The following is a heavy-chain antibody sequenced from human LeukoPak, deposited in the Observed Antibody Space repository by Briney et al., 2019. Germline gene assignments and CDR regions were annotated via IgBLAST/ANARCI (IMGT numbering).Heavy chain of an antibody. J-gene: IGHJ4*02. CDR2: IYYSGST. D-gene: IGHD4-17*01. CDR1: GGSISIISYY. Sequence: SETLSLTCTVSGGSISIISYYCGWIRHPPGKGLEWIGSIYYSGSTYYNPSLKSRVNISVDPSKHQFCLKLSSVPAADTAVYYCARGQYRYGREIDYWGQGTLVTVSS. CDR3: ARGQYRYGREIDY. V-gene: IGHV4-39*01.